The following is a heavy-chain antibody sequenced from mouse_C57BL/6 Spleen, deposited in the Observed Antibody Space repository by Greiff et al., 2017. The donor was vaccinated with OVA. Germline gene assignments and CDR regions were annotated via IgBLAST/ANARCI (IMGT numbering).Heavy chain of an antibody. D-gene: IGHD1-1*01. Sequence: VQLQESGAELVRPGASVTLSCKASGYTFTDYEMHWVKQTPVHGLEWIGAIDPETGGTAYNQKFKGKAILTADKSSSTAYMELRSLTSEDSAVYYCTRSYGRKYFDVWGTGTTVTVSS. V-gene: IGHV1-15*01. CDR2: IDPETGGT. J-gene: IGHJ1*03. CDR3: TRSYGRKYFDV. CDR1: GYTFTDYE.